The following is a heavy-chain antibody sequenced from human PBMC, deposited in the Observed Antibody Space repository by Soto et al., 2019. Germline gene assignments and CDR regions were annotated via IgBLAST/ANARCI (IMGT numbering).Heavy chain of an antibody. CDR2: VSHDGTLY. CDR3: VKDRSDTCSFDY. J-gene: IGHJ4*02. CDR1: GFTFSSYA. Sequence: QVQLVESGGGVVQPGRSLRLSCAASGFTFSSYAMHWVRQVPGKGLEWLAVVSHDGTLYPYADSVKGRFSISRDNSRKSVYIQMNSLRPEDTAVYDCVKDRSDTCSFDYWGQGTLVTVSS. D-gene: IGHD2-15*01. V-gene: IGHV3-30*18.